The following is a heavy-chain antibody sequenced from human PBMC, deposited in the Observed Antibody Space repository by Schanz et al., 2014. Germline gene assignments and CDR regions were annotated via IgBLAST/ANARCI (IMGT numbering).Heavy chain of an antibody. CDR2: ISDSGDST. CDR3: AKVAPAATYLDS. J-gene: IGHJ4*02. Sequence: VKLLESGGHLVQPGGSLRLSCAASGFTFSDYYMSWIRQAPGKGLEWVSDISDSGDSTHYADSVKGRFTISRDNAKNSLFLQMNSLSAEDTAVYYCAKVAPAATYLDSWGLGTLVTVSS. V-gene: IGHV3-11*01. CDR1: GFTFSDYY. D-gene: IGHD2-2*01.